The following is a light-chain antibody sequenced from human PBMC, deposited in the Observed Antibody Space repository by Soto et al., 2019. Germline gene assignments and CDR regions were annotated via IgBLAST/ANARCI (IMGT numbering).Light chain of an antibody. CDR1: SSDVGGYNY. Sequence: QSALTQPPSASGSPGQSVTISCTGTSSDVGGYNYVSWYQHHPGKAPKLMIYEVNKRPSGVPDRFSGSKSDNTASLTVSGLQAEDEADYYCSSYAGSNVFVFGTGTKLTV. CDR3: SSYAGSNVFV. V-gene: IGLV2-8*01. CDR2: EVN. J-gene: IGLJ1*01.